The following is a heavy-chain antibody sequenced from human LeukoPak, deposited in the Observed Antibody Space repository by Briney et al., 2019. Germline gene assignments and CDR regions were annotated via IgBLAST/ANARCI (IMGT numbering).Heavy chain of an antibody. CDR1: GDSISSYS. Sequence: SETLSLTCTVSGDSISSYSWSWIRQPPGKGLEWIGYISSSGSTNYSPSLKSRVTISVDTSKNQFSLKLSSVTAADTAVYYCARVSWPGRGSRFDPWGQGTLVTVSS. CDR3: ARVSWPGRGSRFDP. CDR2: ISSSGST. J-gene: IGHJ5*02. D-gene: IGHD3-16*01. V-gene: IGHV4-59*01.